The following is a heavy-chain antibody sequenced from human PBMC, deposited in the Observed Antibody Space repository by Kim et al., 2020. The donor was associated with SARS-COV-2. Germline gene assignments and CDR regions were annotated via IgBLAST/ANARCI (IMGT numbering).Heavy chain of an antibody. J-gene: IGHJ3*02. D-gene: IGHD6-13*01. Sequence: ASVKVSCKASGYTFTSYYMHWVRQAPGQGLEWMGIINPSGGSTSYAQKFQGIVTMTRDTSTSTVYMELSSLRSEDTAVYYCASWTQSSSSWYGAFDIWGQGTMVTVSS. CDR3: ASWTQSSSSWYGAFDI. CDR2: INPSGGST. V-gene: IGHV1-46*01. CDR1: GYTFTSYY.